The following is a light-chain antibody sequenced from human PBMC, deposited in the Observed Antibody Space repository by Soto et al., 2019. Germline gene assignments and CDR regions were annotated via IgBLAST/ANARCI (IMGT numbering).Light chain of an antibody. Sequence: QSVLTQPPSVSGAPGQRVTLSCTGNSSNLGAGYDVHWYQQLPGAAPKLVIFGNRNRPSGVPERFSGAKTGTSASLAITGLQAEDEEDYYCQAYDYSLTASVFGGGTKLTVL. V-gene: IGLV1-40*01. CDR1: SSNLGAGYD. CDR2: GNR. J-gene: IGLJ3*02. CDR3: QAYDYSLTASV.